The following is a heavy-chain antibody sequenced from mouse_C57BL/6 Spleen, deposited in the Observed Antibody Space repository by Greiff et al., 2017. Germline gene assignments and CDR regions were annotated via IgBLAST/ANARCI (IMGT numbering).Heavy chain of an antibody. Sequence: LVESGAELVKPGASVKMSCKASGYTFTSYWITWVKQRPGQGLEWIGDIYPGSGSTNYNEKFKSKATLTVDTSSSTAYMQLSSLTSEDSAVYYRARRTEGDAMDYWGQGTSVTVSS. CDR2: IYPGSGST. CDR3: ARRTEGDAMDY. V-gene: IGHV1-55*01. CDR1: GYTFTSYW. J-gene: IGHJ4*01.